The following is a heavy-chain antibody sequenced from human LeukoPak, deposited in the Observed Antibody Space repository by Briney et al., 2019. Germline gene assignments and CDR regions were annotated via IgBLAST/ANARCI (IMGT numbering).Heavy chain of an antibody. CDR1: GLSFRTYV. CDR3: SKGQYYFDY. V-gene: IGHV3-23*01. CDR2: ISPSGGTT. J-gene: IGHJ4*02. Sequence: LAGGSLRLSCGATGLSFRTYVMTWVRQAPGKGLEWFSSISPSGGTTFYADAVKGRFTISRDNSMSTLYLHISSPRAEDTAVYFCSKGQYYFDYWGQGTLVTVSS.